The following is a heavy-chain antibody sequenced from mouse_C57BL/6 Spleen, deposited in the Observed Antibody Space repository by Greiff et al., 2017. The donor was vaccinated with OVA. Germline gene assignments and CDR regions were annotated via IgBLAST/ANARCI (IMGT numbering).Heavy chain of an antibody. CDR1: GFTIKNTY. CDR2: IDPANGNT. CDR3: ARAQANLDY. D-gene: IGHD3-2*02. Sequence: VQLQQSVAELVRPGASVKLSCTASGFTIKNTYMHWVKQRPEQGLEWIGSIDPANGNTKYAPKFQGKATITADPSSNTAYLQLSSLTSEDTAVYYCARAQANLDYWGQGTTLTVSS. J-gene: IGHJ2*01. V-gene: IGHV14-3*01.